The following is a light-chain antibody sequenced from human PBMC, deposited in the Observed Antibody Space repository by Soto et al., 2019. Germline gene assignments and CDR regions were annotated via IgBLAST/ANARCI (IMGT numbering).Light chain of an antibody. Sequence: IVLTQSPGTLSLSPGERATLSCRARQSVSSNYLTWYQQKPGQAPRLLIYGASSRATGIPDRFSGSGSGADFTLTISRLEPEDFAVYYCQQYGSSPFTFGPGTKVDIK. CDR1: QSVSSNY. J-gene: IGKJ3*01. CDR2: GAS. V-gene: IGKV3-20*01. CDR3: QQYGSSPFT.